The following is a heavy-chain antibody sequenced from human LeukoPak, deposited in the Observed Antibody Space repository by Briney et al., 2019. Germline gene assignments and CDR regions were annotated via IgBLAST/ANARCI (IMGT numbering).Heavy chain of an antibody. Sequence: GGSLRLSCAAPEFTFSNAWMSWVRQAPGKGLEWVGRIKSKTDGGTTDYAAPVKGRFTISRDDSKNTLYLQMNSLKTEDTAVYYCTTAYRYYDFWSGYLNDAFDIWGQGTMVTVSS. V-gene: IGHV3-15*01. CDR2: IKSKTDGGTT. D-gene: IGHD3-3*01. J-gene: IGHJ3*02. CDR1: EFTFSNAW. CDR3: TTAYRYYDFWSGYLNDAFDI.